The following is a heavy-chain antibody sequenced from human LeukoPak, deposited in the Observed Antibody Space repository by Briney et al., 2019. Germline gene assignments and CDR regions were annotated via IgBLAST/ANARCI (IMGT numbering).Heavy chain of an antibody. Sequence: PSETLSLTCTVSGYSISSGYFWGWIRQSPVKGLEWIGSIYPSGSTYYNPSLKSRVTISVDTSKNQFSLKLSSVTAADTAVYYCARDLGSSSWSYMDVWGKGTTVTVSS. CDR3: ARDLGSSSWSYMDV. V-gene: IGHV4-38-2*02. D-gene: IGHD6-13*01. CDR2: IYPSGST. CDR1: GYSISSGYF. J-gene: IGHJ6*03.